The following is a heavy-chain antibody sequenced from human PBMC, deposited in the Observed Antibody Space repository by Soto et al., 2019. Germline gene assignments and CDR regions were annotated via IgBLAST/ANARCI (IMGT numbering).Heavy chain of an antibody. V-gene: IGHV3-23*01. J-gene: IGHJ4*02. CDR3: AKWPMIVVADY. D-gene: IGHD3-22*01. CDR2: ISGSGDST. CDR1: GFTFSSYA. Sequence: EVQLLESGGGLVQPGGSLRLSCAASGFTFSSYAMSWVRQAPGKGLEWVSAISGSGDSTYYADSVKGRFTISRDNSNNTLDRQMNSRRAEGTAVYYCAKWPMIVVADYWGQGNLVTVSS.